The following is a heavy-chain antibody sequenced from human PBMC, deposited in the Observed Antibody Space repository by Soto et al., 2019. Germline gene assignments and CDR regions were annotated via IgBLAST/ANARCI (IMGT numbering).Heavy chain of an antibody. J-gene: IGHJ4*01. CDR1: GSTFSIYT. V-gene: IGHV1-69*02. Sequence: QVQLVQSGAEVKKPGGSMKLSCKASGSTFSIYTITWVRQAPGQGLDWMGRIIPILGIATYAPTFQGRVTITEDKSTSTAYEQLSSLRSEDTAVYYCAGMWFGVSVYCEYWGQSTPVTV. CDR3: AGMWFGVSVYCEY. D-gene: IGHD3-10*01. CDR2: IIPILGIA.